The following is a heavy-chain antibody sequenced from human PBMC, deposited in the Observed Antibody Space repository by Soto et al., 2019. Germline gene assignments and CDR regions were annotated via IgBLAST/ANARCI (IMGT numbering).Heavy chain of an antibody. CDR3: AGQPYHIYGMDV. V-gene: IGHV3-33*01. Sequence: QMQLVESGGGVVQHGRSLRLSCAASGFTFSSYGMHWVRQAPGKGLEWVAVIWYDGSNKYYADSVKGRFTISRDNSKNTLYLQMNSLRAEDTAVYYCAGQPYHIYGMDVWGQGTTVTVSS. D-gene: IGHD2-2*01. CDR2: IWYDGSNK. CDR1: GFTFSSYG. J-gene: IGHJ6*02.